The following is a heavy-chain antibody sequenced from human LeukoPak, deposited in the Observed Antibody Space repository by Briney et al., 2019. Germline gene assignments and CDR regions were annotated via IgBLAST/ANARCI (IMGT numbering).Heavy chain of an antibody. D-gene: IGHD3-10*01. V-gene: IGHV3-23*01. Sequence: GGSLRLSCAASGFTFSSFAMSWVRQAPGKGLEWASTISGSGHNTHYADSVKGRFTISRDNAKNSLYLQMNSLRAEDTAVYYCARSGITMVRGVIIGGDYYYYGMDVWGQGTTVTVSS. CDR2: ISGSGHNT. CDR1: GFTFSSFA. CDR3: ARSGITMVRGVIIGGDYYYYGMDV. J-gene: IGHJ6*02.